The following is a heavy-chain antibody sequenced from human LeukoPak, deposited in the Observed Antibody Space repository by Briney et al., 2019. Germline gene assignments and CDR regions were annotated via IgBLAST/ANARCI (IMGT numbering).Heavy chain of an antibody. Sequence: GASVKVSCKASGYTFTSYGNSWVRQAPGQGLEWMGWISAYNGNTNYAQKLQGRVTMTTDTSTSTAYMELRSLRSDDTAVYYCARDFTSQFLDAFDIWGQGTMVTVSS. D-gene: IGHD4-11*01. V-gene: IGHV1-18*01. CDR2: ISAYNGNT. J-gene: IGHJ3*02. CDR3: ARDFTSQFLDAFDI. CDR1: GYTFTSYG.